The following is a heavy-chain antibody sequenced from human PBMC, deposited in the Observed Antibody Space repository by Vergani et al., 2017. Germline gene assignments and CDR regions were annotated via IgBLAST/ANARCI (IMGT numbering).Heavy chain of an antibody. CDR2: IYHSGST. CDR3: ARGRYMTTVTRFDY. Sequence: QVQLQESGPGLVKPSETLSLTCTVSGGSISNYYWSWIRQPPGKGLEWIGSIYHSGSTHYNPSLKSRVTISVDTSKNQFSLKLSSVTAADTAVYYCARGRYMTTVTRFDYWGQGTLVTVSS. J-gene: IGHJ4*02. D-gene: IGHD4-17*01. CDR1: GGSISNYY. V-gene: IGHV4-59*08.